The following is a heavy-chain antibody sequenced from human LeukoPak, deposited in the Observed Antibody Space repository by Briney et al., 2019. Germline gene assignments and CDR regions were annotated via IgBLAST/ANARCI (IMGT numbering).Heavy chain of an antibody. CDR2: INSDGSST. V-gene: IGHV3-74*01. Sequence: PGGSLRLSCAASGFTFSSYWMHWVRQAPGKGLVWVSRINSDGSSTSYADSVKGRFTISRDNAKNTLYLQMNSLRAEDTAVYYCARAYYDFWSGYHPFDYWGQGTLVTVSS. CDR1: GFTFSSYW. CDR3: ARAYYDFWSGYHPFDY. D-gene: IGHD3-3*01. J-gene: IGHJ4*02.